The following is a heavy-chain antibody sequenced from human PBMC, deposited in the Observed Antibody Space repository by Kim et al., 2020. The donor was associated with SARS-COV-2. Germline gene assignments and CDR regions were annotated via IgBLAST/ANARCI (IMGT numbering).Heavy chain of an antibody. J-gene: IGHJ4*02. CDR3: ARAGVRSGSLDY. D-gene: IGHD1-26*01. Sequence: YYPGSVKGRFTSSRENAKNSLYLQRNSLRAGDTAVYYCARAGVRSGSLDYWGQGTLVTVSS. V-gene: IGHV3-13*01.